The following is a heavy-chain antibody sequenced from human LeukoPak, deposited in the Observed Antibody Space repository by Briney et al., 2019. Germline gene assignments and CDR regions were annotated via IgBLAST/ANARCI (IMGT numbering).Heavy chain of an antibody. Sequence: SETLSLTCTVSGGSIDSHLWNWIRQPPGQGLEWIGYISASGITNYNPSLQSRVTMSVDTSTNQFSLKVRSVTAADTAVYFCASSIGARYFDNWAQGTLVSVSS. CDR1: GGSIDSHL. V-gene: IGHV4-59*11. D-gene: IGHD2-21*01. CDR3: ASSIGARYFDN. J-gene: IGHJ4*02. CDR2: ISASGIT.